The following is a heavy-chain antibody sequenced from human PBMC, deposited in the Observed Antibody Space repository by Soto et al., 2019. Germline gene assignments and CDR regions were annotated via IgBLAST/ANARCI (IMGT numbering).Heavy chain of an antibody. V-gene: IGHV3-30*02. CDR1: GVTFSSYG. J-gene: IGHJ3*02. D-gene: IGHD3-10*01. CDR2: IWYDGSNK. CDR3: AKGLLWFGESPIDAFDI. Sequence: GGSLRLSCAASGVTFSSYGMHWVRQAPGKGLEWVAVIWYDGSNKYYADSVKGRFTTSRDNSKNTLYLQMNSLRAEDTAVYYCAKGLLWFGESPIDAFDIWGQGTMVTVSS.